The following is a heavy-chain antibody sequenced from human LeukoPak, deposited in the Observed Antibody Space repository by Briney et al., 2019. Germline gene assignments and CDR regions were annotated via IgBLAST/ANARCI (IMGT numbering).Heavy chain of an antibody. CDR2: ISWNSGSI. CDR3: AKGYGGSSRRAFDI. CDR1: GFTFDDYA. Sequence: PGGSLRLSCAASGFTFDDYAMHWVRQAPGKGLEWVSGISWNSGSIGYADSVKGRFTISRDNAKNSLYLQMNSLRAEDMALYYCAKGYGGSSRRAFDIWGQGTMVTVSS. J-gene: IGHJ3*02. V-gene: IGHV3-9*03. D-gene: IGHD4-23*01.